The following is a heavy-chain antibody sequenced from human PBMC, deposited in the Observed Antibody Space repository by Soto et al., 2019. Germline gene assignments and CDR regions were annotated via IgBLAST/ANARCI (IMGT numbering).Heavy chain of an antibody. D-gene: IGHD3-3*01. J-gene: IGHJ6*02. CDR1: GFTFSTYS. CDR3: ARARVLEWIPTPYGMDV. Sequence: VGSLRLSCAASGFTFSTYSFHWVRQAPGRGPEWVSSISSSSNYIYYADSVRGRFTISRDNAKDSVNLQMNSLRVEDTAVYYCARARVLEWIPTPYGMDVWGQGTTVTVSS. CDR2: ISSSSNYI. V-gene: IGHV3-21*01.